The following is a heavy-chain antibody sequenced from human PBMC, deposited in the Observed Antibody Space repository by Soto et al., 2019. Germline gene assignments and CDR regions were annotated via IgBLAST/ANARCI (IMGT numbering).Heavy chain of an antibody. D-gene: IGHD3-22*01. CDR2: ISDIGDIT. Sequence: GGSLRLSCAVSEFTFRSYAMSWVRQAPGEGLEWVSAISDIGDITYYADSVKGRFTISRDNSKNTLFLQMDSLRPEDTAVYFCAKDYSYDSSGVLDYWGQGTLVTVSS. CDR1: EFTFRSYA. CDR3: AKDYSYDSSGVLDY. V-gene: IGHV3-23*01. J-gene: IGHJ4*02.